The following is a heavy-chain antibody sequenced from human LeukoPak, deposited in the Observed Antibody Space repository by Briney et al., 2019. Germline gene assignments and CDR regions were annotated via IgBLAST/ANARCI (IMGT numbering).Heavy chain of an antibody. V-gene: IGHV3-23*01. CDR2: ISGVST. J-gene: IGHJ4*02. D-gene: IGHD3-22*01. CDR1: GFTFSSYA. Sequence: GGSLRLSCAASGFTFSSYAMSWLRQAPGKGLEWVSVISGVSTYYADSVKGRFTISRDNSKNSLYLQMNSLRAEDTAMYYCATGASAYYYDSSGPYWGQGTLVTVSS. CDR3: ATGASAYYYDSSGPY.